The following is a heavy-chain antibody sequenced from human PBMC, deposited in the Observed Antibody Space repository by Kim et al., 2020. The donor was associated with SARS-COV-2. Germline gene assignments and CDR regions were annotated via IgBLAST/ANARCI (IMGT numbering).Heavy chain of an antibody. CDR2: ISGSGGGT. J-gene: IGHJ6*01. D-gene: IGHD2-2*01. CDR1: GFTFSSYA. Sequence: GGSLRLSCTASGFTFSSYAMSWVRQAPGKGLQWVSISGSGGGTYYADSVKGRFTISRDNSKNTLYLQMNSLRAEDTAVYYCARSGVVVPAATSNRNYYYG. V-gene: IGHV3-23*01. CDR3: ARSGVVVPAATSNRNYYYG.